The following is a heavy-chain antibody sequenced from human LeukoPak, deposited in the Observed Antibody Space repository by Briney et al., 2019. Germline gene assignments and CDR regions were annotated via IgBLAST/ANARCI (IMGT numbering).Heavy chain of an antibody. CDR3: ARDPETYYYDSSGYYPFDY. D-gene: IGHD3-22*01. V-gene: IGHV1-2*06. J-gene: IGHJ4*02. CDR2: INPNSGGT. CDR1: GYTFTGYY. Sequence: ASVKVSCKASGYTFTGYYMHWVRQAPGQGLEWMGRINPNSGGTNYAQKFQGRVTMTRDTSISTAYMELSRLRSDDTAVYYCARDPETYYYDSSGYYPFDYWGRGTLVTVSS.